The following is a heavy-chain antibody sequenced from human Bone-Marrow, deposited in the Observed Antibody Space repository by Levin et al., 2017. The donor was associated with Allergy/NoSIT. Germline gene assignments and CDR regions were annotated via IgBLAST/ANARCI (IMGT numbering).Heavy chain of an antibody. CDR2: IYYSGET. CDR1: GGSTRLGGYY. CDR3: VRAQTGYVSPFDF. D-gene: IGHD3-9*01. J-gene: IGHJ4*02. V-gene: IGHV4-31*03. Sequence: SETLSLTCSVSGGSTRLGGYYWGWIRQHPVKGLEWLGYIYYSGETFYNPSVESRLVISHDTSENQFSLKLTSLTAADTAVDYCVRAQTGYVSPFDFWGPGTLVTVSS.